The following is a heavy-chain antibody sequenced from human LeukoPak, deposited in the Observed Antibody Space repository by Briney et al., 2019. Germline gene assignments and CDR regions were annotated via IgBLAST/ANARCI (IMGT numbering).Heavy chain of an antibody. Sequence: GGSLRLSCAASGFPFSSYSMNWVRQAPGKGLEWVSSISSSSSYIYYADSVKGRFTISRDNSKNTLYLQMNSLRAEDTAVYYCAKDYYYDSSGDFDYWGQGTLVTVSS. CDR3: AKDYYYDSSGDFDY. CDR1: GFPFSSYS. V-gene: IGHV3-21*04. J-gene: IGHJ4*02. CDR2: ISSSSSYI. D-gene: IGHD3-22*01.